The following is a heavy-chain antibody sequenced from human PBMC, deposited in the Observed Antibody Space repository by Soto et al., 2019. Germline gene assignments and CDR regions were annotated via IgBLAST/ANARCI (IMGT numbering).Heavy chain of an antibody. D-gene: IGHD5-18*01. CDR2: VNIYRGTT. CDR3: ARERGGYSYGDS. J-gene: IGHJ4*02. Sequence: ASVKVSCKASGYTFTDYGISWVRQTPGQGLQWMGWVNIYRGTTNYAQKFQDRVTMTTDTSTSTAYLELRSLRSDDTAVYYCARERGGYSYGDSCGQGTLVTVSS. CDR1: GYTFTDYG. V-gene: IGHV1-18*01.